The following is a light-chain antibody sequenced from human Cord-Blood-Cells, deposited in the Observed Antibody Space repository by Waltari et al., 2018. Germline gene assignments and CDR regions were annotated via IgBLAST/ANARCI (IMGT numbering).Light chain of an antibody. Sequence: SFALPQPLPVSLARGPRARITRGGNNIGSKIVHCYQQKPGQAPVLVTYRDSNRPSGIPERFSGTNSGNTATLTISRAQAGDEADYYCQVWDSSTVVFGGGTKLTVL. CDR1: NIGSKI. CDR2: RDS. V-gene: IGLV3-9*01. J-gene: IGLJ2*01. CDR3: QVWDSSTVV.